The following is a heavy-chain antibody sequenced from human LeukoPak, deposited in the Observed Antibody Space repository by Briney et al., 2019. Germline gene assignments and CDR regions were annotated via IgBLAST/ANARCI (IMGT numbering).Heavy chain of an antibody. CDR3: ARGQVLWWSYAFDI. Sequence: SETLSLTCAVYGGSFSGYYWSWIRQLPGKGLEWIGEINHSGSTNYNPSLKSRVSISVDTSKNQFSLKLSSVTAADTAVYYCARGQVLWWSYAFDIWGQGTMVTVSS. V-gene: IGHV4-34*01. CDR2: INHSGST. D-gene: IGHD3-10*01. CDR1: GGSFSGYY. J-gene: IGHJ3*02.